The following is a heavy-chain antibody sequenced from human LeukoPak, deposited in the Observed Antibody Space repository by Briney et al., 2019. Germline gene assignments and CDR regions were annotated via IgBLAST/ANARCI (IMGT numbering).Heavy chain of an antibody. CDR1: GYTFTSYG. Sequence: ASVKVSCKASGYTFTSYGISWVRQAPGQGLEWMGWISAYNGNTNYAQKLQGRVTMTTDTSTSTAYMELRSLRSDDTAVYYCARPPVNYYDGGGPPCYFDYGGQEPLAPVSS. D-gene: IGHD3-22*01. CDR2: ISAYNGNT. J-gene: IGHJ4*02. CDR3: ARPPVNYYDGGGPPCYFDY. V-gene: IGHV1-18*01.